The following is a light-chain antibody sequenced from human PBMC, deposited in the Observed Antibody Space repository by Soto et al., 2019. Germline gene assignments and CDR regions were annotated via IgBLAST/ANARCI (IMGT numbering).Light chain of an antibody. CDR1: QNFTNNY. CDR3: QIYGSSPPIT. CDR2: VAS. V-gene: IGKV3-20*01. Sequence: EIVLTQSPGTLSLSPGERATLSCRASQNFTNNYLAWYQQKPGQAPRLLIYVASSRAAGIPYRFSGSGSGTDFSLTISRLELEDFAVYYCQIYGSSPPITFGQGTRLEIK. J-gene: IGKJ5*01.